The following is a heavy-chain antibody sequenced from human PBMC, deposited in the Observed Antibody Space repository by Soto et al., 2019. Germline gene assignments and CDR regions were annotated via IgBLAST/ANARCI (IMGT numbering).Heavy chain of an antibody. D-gene: IGHD2-15*01. CDR3: SGGRYCSRGSCYYYYYGMDV. Sequence: GESLKISCAASGFTFDDYAMHWVRQAPGKGLEWVSLISGDGGSTYYADSVKGRFTISRVNSKNSLYLQMNSLRTEDTALYYCSGGRYCSRGSCYYYYYGMDVWGQGTTVTVSS. CDR1: GFTFDDYA. CDR2: ISGDGGST. V-gene: IGHV3-43*02. J-gene: IGHJ6*02.